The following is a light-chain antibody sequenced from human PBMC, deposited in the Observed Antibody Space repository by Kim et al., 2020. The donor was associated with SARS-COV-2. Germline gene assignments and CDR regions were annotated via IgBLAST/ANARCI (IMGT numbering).Light chain of an antibody. CDR3: QQRGNWPLT. V-gene: IGKV3-11*01. Sequence: LSPGKGATLSCRASQSVGNYLGWYQQRPGQAPRLLIYDASNRATGIPARFSGSGSGTDFTLTITSLEPEDFAVYYCQQRGNWPLTFGGGTKVDIK. J-gene: IGKJ4*01. CDR1: QSVGNY. CDR2: DAS.